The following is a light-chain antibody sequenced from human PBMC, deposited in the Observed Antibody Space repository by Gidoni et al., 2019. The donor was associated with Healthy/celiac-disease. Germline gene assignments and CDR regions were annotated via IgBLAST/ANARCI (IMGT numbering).Light chain of an antibody. CDR1: QSVSSY. V-gene: IGKV3-11*01. Sequence: EIVLTQSPATLSLSPGERATLSCRASQSVSSYLAWYQQKPGQAPRLLIYAASNRPTGIPARFSGSGSGTDFTLTISSLEPEDFAVYYCQQRSNWPPVTFGPGTKVDIK. CDR3: QQRSNWPPVT. CDR2: AAS. J-gene: IGKJ3*01.